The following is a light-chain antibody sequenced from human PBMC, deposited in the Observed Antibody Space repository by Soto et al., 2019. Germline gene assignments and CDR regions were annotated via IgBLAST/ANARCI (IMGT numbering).Light chain of an antibody. J-gene: IGKJ1*01. CDR2: GAS. CDR3: QQYNNSPPAT. Sequence: EIVMTQSPATLSVSPGERATLSCRASQSVSSNLAWYQQKPGQAPRLLIYGASTRATGIPARFSGSGSGTEFTLTLSSLQSEDFAVYYCQQYNNSPPATFGHGTKVEIK. V-gene: IGKV3-15*01. CDR1: QSVSSN.